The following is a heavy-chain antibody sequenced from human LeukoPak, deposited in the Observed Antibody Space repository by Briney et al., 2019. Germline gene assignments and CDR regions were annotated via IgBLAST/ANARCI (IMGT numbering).Heavy chain of an antibody. CDR3: AKTYYYDRSALLLSGAFDI. J-gene: IGHJ3*02. V-gene: IGHV3-23*01. CDR1: GFTFSSYP. D-gene: IGHD3-22*01. Sequence: GGSLRLSCAASGFTFSSYPMSWVRQAPGKGLEGVSAISCSGGSTYYADSVKGRFTISRDNSKNTLYLQMNSLRAEDTAVYYCAKTYYYDRSALLLSGAFDIWGQGTMVTVSS. CDR2: ISCSGGST.